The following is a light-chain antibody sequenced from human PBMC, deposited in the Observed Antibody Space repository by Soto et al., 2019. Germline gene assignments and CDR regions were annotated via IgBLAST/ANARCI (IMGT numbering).Light chain of an antibody. Sequence: EIVVTQSPATLSVSPGERATLSCRASQSLTSSLAWYQQKPGQAPRLLIYDASTRATGIPARFSGSGSGTEFTLTISSLQSEDFAVYYCQQYNNWPRTFGQGTKLEIK. V-gene: IGKV3-15*01. CDR1: QSLTSS. CDR2: DAS. J-gene: IGKJ2*01. CDR3: QQYNNWPRT.